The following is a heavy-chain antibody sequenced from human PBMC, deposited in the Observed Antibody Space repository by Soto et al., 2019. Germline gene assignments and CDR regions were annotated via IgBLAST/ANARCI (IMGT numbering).Heavy chain of an antibody. CDR3: ARSVGGSNENFDY. CDR1: GYTFTSYD. J-gene: IGHJ4*02. Sequence: QVQLVQSGAEVRTPGASVKVSCKASGYTFTSYDINWVRQATGQGPEWMGWMNPDSGNTGYVQKFQGRVTMTRNTXISTAYMELSSLRSEDTAVYYGARSVGGSNENFDYWGQGTLVTVSS. CDR2: MNPDSGNT. V-gene: IGHV1-8*01. D-gene: IGHD1-1*01.